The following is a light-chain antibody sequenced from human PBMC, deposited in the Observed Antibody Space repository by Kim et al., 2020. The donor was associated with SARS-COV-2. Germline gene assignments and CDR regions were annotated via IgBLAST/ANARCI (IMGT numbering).Light chain of an antibody. CDR3: QQYDSYPGA. J-gene: IGKJ1*01. Sequence: DIQMTQSPSTLSASVGDRVTITCRASQSISSWLAWYQQKPGKAPKLLIYKASSLESGVPSRLSGSGSGTVFTLTISSLQPDDFATYYCQQYDSYPGAFGQGTKVDIK. V-gene: IGKV1-5*03. CDR1: QSISSW. CDR2: KAS.